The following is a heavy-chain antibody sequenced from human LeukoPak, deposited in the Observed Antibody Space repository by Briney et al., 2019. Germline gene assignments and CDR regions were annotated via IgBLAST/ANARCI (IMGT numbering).Heavy chain of an antibody. CDR1: GFTFSSYW. V-gene: IGHV3-7*01. D-gene: IGHD6-19*01. Sequence: HAGGSLRLSCAASGFTFSSYWMSWVRQAPGKGLEWVANIKQDGSEKYYVDSVKGRFTISRDNAKNSLYLQMNSLRDEDTAVYYCARDPSDIAVARYYFDYWGQGTLVTVSS. J-gene: IGHJ4*02. CDR2: IKQDGSEK. CDR3: ARDPSDIAVARYYFDY.